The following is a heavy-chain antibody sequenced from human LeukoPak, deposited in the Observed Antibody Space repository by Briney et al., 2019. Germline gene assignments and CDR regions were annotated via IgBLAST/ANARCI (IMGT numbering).Heavy chain of an antibody. Sequence: ASVKVSCKASDYSFTSYAINWARQAPGQGLEWLGWISAYNGNTNYAQKFQDRVTLTTDASTSTAYLELRSLTSDDTAVYYCARDPLSSTWSNYYHAMDAWGPGTTVTVSS. V-gene: IGHV1-18*01. D-gene: IGHD6-19*01. CDR2: ISAYNGNT. J-gene: IGHJ6*02. CDR3: ARDPLSSTWSNYYHAMDA. CDR1: DYSFTSYA.